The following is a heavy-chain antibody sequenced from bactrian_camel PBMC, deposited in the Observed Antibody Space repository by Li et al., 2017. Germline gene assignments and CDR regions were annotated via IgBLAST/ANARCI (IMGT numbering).Heavy chain of an antibody. CDR2: TIGVDGKT. V-gene: IGHV3S31*01. CDR3: VAGEPRGGSCLLEWSDS. D-gene: IGHD7*01. J-gene: IGHJ4*01. CDR1: GFDFSKYW. Sequence: DVQLVESGGGSVQAGGSLRVSCVASGFDFSKYWMGWFRQAPGKERERVATIGVDGKTDYVDSVKGRFSISRDNAKNTLYLQMNNLKPEDTGMYYCVAGEPRGGSCLLEWSDSWGQGTQVTVS.